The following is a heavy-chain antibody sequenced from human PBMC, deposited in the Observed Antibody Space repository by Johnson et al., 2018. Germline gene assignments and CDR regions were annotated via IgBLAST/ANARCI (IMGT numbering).Heavy chain of an antibody. J-gene: IGHJ6*03. V-gene: IGHV4-59*01. CDR2: ISYSGNT. CDR1: GGSITDDY. CDR3: AKAVGSGYDDMDV. Sequence: QLQESGPGLVKPSESLSLTCTVSGGSITDDYWIWIRQPPGKGLEWIGYISYSGNTKYNPSLDSRVTISVDTSKTQCSLRLSSVTAADTASYYCAKAVGSGYDDMDVWGKGTTVTVSS. D-gene: IGHD1-26*01.